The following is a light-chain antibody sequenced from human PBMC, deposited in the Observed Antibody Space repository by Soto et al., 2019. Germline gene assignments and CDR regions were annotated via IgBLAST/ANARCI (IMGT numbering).Light chain of an antibody. V-gene: IGKV1-9*01. J-gene: IGKJ5*01. CDR2: YVS. CDR3: QEIDSYPPT. CDR1: QGVNNH. Sequence: VGGRVTITCRASQGVNNHLAWYQQSPGRAPKLLISYVSTLQSGVPSRFSGSGSGTEFTLTINSLQPEDFATYYCQEIDSYPPTFGQGTRLEIK.